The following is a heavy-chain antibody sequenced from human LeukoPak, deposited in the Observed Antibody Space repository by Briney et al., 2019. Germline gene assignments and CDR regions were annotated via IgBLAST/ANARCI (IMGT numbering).Heavy chain of an antibody. J-gene: IGHJ6*02. CDR2: INPNSGGT. CDR1: GYTFTCYY. V-gene: IGHV1-2*02. Sequence: ASVTVSCKASGYTFTCYYMHWVRQAPGQGLEWMGWINPNSGGTNYAQKFQGRVTMTRGTSISTAYMELSRLRSDDTAVYYCARGRDYGYGMDVWGQGTTVTVS. CDR3: ARGRDYGYGMDV.